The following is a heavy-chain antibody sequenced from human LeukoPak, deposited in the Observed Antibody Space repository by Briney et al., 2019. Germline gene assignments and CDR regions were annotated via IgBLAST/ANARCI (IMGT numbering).Heavy chain of an antibody. D-gene: IGHD4-23*01. CDR2: INPNSGGT. J-gene: IGHJ4*02. V-gene: IGHV1-2*04. CDR1: GYTFTGYY. Sequence: GASVKVSCKASGYTFTGYYMHWVGQAPGQGLEWMGWINPNSGGTNYAQKFQGWVTMTRDTSISTAYMELSSLRSEDTAVYYCARSPVVNGIDYWGQGTLVTVSS. CDR3: ARSPVVNGIDY.